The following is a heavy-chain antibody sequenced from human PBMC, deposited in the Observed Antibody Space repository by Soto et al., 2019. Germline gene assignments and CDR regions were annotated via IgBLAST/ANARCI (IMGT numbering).Heavy chain of an antibody. CDR3: AGNYYDILTGYYINYYGMDV. J-gene: IGHJ6*02. CDR2: ISYDGSNK. D-gene: IGHD3-9*01. CDR1: GFTFSSYA. V-gene: IGHV3-30-3*01. Sequence: PGGSLRLSCAASGFTFSSYAMHWVRQAPGKGLEWVAVISYDGSNKYYADSVKGRFTISRDNSKNTLYLQMNSLRAVDTAVYYCAGNYYDILTGYYINYYGMDVWGQGTTVTVSS.